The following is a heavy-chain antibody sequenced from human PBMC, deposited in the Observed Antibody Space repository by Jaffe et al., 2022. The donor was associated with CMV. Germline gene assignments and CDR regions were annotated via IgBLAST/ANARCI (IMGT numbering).Heavy chain of an antibody. CDR2: ISAYNGNT. CDR1: GYTFTSYG. CDR3: ARDPLHRKRGAPLMNWFDP. Sequence: QVQLVQSGAEVKKPGASVKVSCKASGYTFTSYGISWVRQAPGQGLEWMGWISAYNGNTNYAQKLQGRVTMTTDTSTSTAYMELRSLRSDDTAVYYCARDPLHRKRGAPLMNWFDPWGQGTLVTVSS. V-gene: IGHV1-18*01. D-gene: IGHD2-8*01. J-gene: IGHJ5*02.